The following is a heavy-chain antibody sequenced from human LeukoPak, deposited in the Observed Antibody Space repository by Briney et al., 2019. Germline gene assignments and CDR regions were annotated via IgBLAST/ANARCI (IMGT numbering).Heavy chain of an antibody. V-gene: IGHV3-30-3*01. CDR1: GFTFSSYA. Sequence: GGSLRLSCAASGFTFSSYAMHWVRQAPGKGLEWVAVISYDGSNKYYADSVKGRFTISRDNSKNTLYLQMNSLRAEDTAVYYCARDVIIAVAGEVDYWGQGTLVTVSS. CDR2: ISYDGSNK. J-gene: IGHJ4*02. CDR3: ARDVIIAVAGEVDY. D-gene: IGHD6-19*01.